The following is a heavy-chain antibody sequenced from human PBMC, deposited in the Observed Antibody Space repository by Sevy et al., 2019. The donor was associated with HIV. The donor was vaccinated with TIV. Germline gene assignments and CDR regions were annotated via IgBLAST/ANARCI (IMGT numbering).Heavy chain of an antibody. CDR2: IKHSGST. V-gene: IGHV4-34*01. J-gene: IGHJ3*02. CDR3: ATHCSSTSCSHAFDI. D-gene: IGHD2-2*01. CDR1: GGSFSGYY. Sequence: SETLSLTCAVYGGSFSGYYWSWIRQPPGKGLEWIGEIKHSGSTNHNPSLKSRVTISGDTSKNQFSLKLSSVTAADTAVYYCATHCSSTSCSHAFDIWGQGTMVTVSS.